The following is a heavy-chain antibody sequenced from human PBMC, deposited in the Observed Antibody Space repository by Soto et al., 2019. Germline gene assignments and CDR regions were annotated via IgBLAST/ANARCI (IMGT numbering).Heavy chain of an antibody. CDR3: ARSDWFDP. Sequence: GSLRLSCAASGFTFSTYWMHWVRQAPGKGLVWVSRIKSDGSSTSYADSVKGRFTISRDNAKNTLYLQMNSLRVEDTAVHYCARSDWFDPWGQGTLVTVSS. V-gene: IGHV3-74*01. J-gene: IGHJ5*02. CDR1: GFTFSTYW. CDR2: IKSDGSST.